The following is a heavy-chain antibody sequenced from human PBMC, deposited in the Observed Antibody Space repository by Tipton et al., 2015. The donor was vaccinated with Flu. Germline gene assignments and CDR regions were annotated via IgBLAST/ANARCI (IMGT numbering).Heavy chain of an antibody. CDR3: ARRDYSNYVSDPKSWFDP. V-gene: IGHV4-38-2*01. D-gene: IGHD4-11*01. CDR2: IYHSGST. Sequence: TLSLTCAVSGYSINSGYYWGWVRQPPGKGLEWIGTIYHSGSTYYNPSLKSRLTISVDTSKNQFSLNMKSVTAADTAVYHCARRDYSNYVSDPKSWFDPWGQGTLVAVSS. J-gene: IGHJ5*02. CDR1: GYSINSGYY.